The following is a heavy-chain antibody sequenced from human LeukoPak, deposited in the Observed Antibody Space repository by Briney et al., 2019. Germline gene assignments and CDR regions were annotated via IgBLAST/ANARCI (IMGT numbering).Heavy chain of an antibody. CDR1: GYTFTSYY. J-gene: IGHJ4*02. V-gene: IGHV1-2*02. CDR3: ARDFRDYFFYY. CDR2: INPNSGGT. Sequence: ASVKVSCKSSGYTFTSYYMYWVRQAPGQGLEWMGWINPNSGGTNYAQKFRGRVTMTRDTSISTAYMELSRLTSDDTAVYYCARDFRDYFFYYWGQGTLVTVSS.